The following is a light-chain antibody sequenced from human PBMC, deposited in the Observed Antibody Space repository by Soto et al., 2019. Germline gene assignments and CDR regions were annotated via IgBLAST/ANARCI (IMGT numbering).Light chain of an antibody. CDR2: GAS. Sequence: EIVLTQSPVTLSLSPGERATLSCRASQSVDSRYLAWYQQKPGQAPRLLIYGASSRATAIPDRFSGSGSGTDFSLTISRLEPEDFVVYYCQQYGRSPDLFTFGPGTKVDIK. V-gene: IGKV3-20*01. CDR1: QSVDSRY. CDR3: QQYGRSPDLFT. J-gene: IGKJ3*01.